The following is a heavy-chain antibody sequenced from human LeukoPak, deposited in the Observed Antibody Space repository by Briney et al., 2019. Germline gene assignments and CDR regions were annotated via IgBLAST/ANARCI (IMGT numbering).Heavy chain of an antibody. V-gene: IGHV3-21*01. CDR2: ISGSSDYI. CDR1: GFTFSAYS. J-gene: IGHJ4*02. Sequence: GGSLRLSCAASGFTFSAYSMNWVRQAPGKGLEWVSAISGSSDYIYYADSVKGRFTISRDNAKNSLFLQMNSLRAEDTAVYYCARAPTVLVGYCSSASCQADYWGQGTLVTVSS. CDR3: ARAPTVLVGYCSSASCQADY. D-gene: IGHD2-2*01.